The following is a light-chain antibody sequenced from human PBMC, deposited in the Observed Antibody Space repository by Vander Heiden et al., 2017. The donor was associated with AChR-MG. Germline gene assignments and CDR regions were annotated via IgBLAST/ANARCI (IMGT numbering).Light chain of an antibody. J-gene: IGLJ2*01. V-gene: IGLV1-47*01. CDR2: RNS. Sequence: QAILIQPPPVSGTPGQMVTISCSGSYSNIGNNYVYWYQQHPGAAPKLLIYRNSQRPSGVPDRISGSKSGTSASLAISGLRSEDEADYYCASWDDSLSGHVEFGGGTKLTVL. CDR3: ASWDDSLSGHVE. CDR1: YSNIGNNY.